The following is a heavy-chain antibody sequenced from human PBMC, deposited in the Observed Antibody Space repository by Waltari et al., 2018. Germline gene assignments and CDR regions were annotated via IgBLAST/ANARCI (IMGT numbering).Heavy chain of an antibody. Sequence: EVQLVESGGGLVKPGGSLRLSCAASGFTFSSYSMNWVRQAPGKGLEWVSSISSSSSYIYYADSVKGRFTISRDNAKNSLYLQMNSLRAEDTAVYYCARVDGGELPPMDVWGKGTTVTVSS. CDR3: ARVDGGELPPMDV. J-gene: IGHJ6*04. CDR1: GFTFSSYS. D-gene: IGHD1-26*01. V-gene: IGHV3-21*01. CDR2: ISSSSSYI.